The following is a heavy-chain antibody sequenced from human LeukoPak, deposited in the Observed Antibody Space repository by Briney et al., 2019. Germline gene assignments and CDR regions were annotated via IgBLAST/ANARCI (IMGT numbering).Heavy chain of an antibody. CDR2: ISGSGVNT. V-gene: IGHV3-23*01. CDR1: GFTFSSYA. D-gene: IGHD6-13*01. Sequence: GGSLRLSCAASGFTFSSYAMNWVRQAPGKGLQWVSSISGSGVNTYYADSVKGRFTISRDNSKDTLYLQMYSLRADDTAVYYCAKGPDGQYTSSWYTVDYWGQGTLVTASS. CDR3: AKGPDGQYTSSWYTVDY. J-gene: IGHJ4*02.